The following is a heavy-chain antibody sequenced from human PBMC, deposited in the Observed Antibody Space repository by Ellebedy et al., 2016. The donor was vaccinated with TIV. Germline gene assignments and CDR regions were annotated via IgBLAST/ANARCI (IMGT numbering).Heavy chain of an antibody. D-gene: IGHD1-26*01. CDR2: IYYSGTT. CDR3: SIDPIVGQTPYYFDS. Sequence: MPSETLSLTCTVSGGSVDNSALYWIRVRQPPGLGLQWTANIYYSGTTYYNPSLKSRVTISLNTSKNQFSLRLTSVTAADTAVYYCSIDPIVGQTPYYFDSWGQGTLVTVSS. CDR1: GGSVDNSALY. J-gene: IGHJ4*02. V-gene: IGHV4-39*07.